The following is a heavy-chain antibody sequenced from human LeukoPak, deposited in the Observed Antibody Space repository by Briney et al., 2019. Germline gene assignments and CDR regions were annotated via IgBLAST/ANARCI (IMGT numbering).Heavy chain of an antibody. CDR2: INPNSGGT. V-gene: IGHV1-2*02. D-gene: IGHD3-16*02. CDR3: ARGGLRLGELSLPFDY. J-gene: IGHJ4*02. Sequence: ASVKVSCKASGGTFSSYAISWVRQAPGQGLEWMGWINPNSGGTNYAQKFQGRVTMTRDTSISTAYMELSRLRSDDTAVYYCARGGLRLGELSLPFDYWGQGTLVTVSS. CDR1: GGTFSSYA.